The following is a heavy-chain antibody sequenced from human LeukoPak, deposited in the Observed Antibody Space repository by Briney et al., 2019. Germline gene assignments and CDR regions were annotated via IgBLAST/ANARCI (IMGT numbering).Heavy chain of an antibody. J-gene: IGHJ4*02. D-gene: IGHD2-2*01. CDR3: TRVRVVVPSAFDYCDF. V-gene: IGHV3-30-3*01. CDR2: ISYDGSNK. Sequence: PGRSLRLSYAASGFTFSSYAMHWVRQAPGKGLEWVAVISYDGSNKYYADSVKGRFTISRDNSKNTLYLQMNSLRAEDTAVYYCTRVRVVVPSAFDYCDFWGQGTPVTVSS. CDR1: GFTFSSYA.